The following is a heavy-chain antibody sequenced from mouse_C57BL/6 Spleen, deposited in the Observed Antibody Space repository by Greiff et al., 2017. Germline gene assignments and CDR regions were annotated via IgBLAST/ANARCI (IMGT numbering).Heavy chain of an antibody. CDR1: GYTFTSYW. V-gene: IGHV1-50*01. CDR3: AREITTVVAKRTWFAY. D-gene: IGHD1-1*01. J-gene: IGHJ3*01. CDR2: IDPSDSYT. Sequence: QVQLQQPGAELVKPGASVKLSCKASGYTFTSYWMQWVKQRPGQGLEWIGEIDPSDSYTNYNQKFKGKATLTVDTSSSTAYMQLSSLTSEDSAVYYCAREITTVVAKRTWFAYWGQGTLVTVSA.